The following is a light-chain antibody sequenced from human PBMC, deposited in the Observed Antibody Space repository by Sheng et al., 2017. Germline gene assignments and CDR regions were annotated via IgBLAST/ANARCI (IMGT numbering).Light chain of an antibody. Sequence: DIQMTQSPSSLSASVGDRVTITCRASQSISTYLNWYQHKAGKAPKLLIYAASTLQSGVPSRFSGSGSGTDFSLTISSLQPEDFATYYCQQNYDTPPWTFGQGTKVEIK. CDR3: QQNYDTPPWT. V-gene: IGKV1-39*01. J-gene: IGKJ1*01. CDR1: QSISTY. CDR2: AAS.